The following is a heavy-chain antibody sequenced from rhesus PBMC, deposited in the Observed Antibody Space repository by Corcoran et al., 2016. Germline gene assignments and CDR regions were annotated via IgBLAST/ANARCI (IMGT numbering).Heavy chain of an antibody. CDR3: ARDRVGATVALGY. CDR2: IYGGSRST. CDR1: GGSISGYYL. V-gene: IGHV4S7*01. Sequence: QVQLQESGPGMVKPSETLSLTCAVSGGSISGYYLGSWIRQPPGKGLEWIGYIYGGSRSTSYNPSLKNRVTISKDTSKNQFSLKRGSVTAADTAVYYCARDRVGATVALGYWGQGVLVIVSS. D-gene: IGHD1-44*02. J-gene: IGHJ4*01.